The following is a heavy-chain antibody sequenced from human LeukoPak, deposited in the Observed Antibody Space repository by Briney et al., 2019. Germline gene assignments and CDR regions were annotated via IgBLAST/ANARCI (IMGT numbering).Heavy chain of an antibody. V-gene: IGHV1-2*02. D-gene: IGHD3-9*01. Sequence: AASVKVSCKASGYTFTGYYMHWVRQAPGQGLEWMGWINPNSGGTNYAQKFQGRVTMTRDTSISTAYMELSRLRSDDTAVYYCAREMSSLRYFDWLGDYYYMDVWGKGTTVTISS. CDR2: INPNSGGT. CDR1: GYTFTGYY. J-gene: IGHJ6*03. CDR3: AREMSSLRYFDWLGDYYYMDV.